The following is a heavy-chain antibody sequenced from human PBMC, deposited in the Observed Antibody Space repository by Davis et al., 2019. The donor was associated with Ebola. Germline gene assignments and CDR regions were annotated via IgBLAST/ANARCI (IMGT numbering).Heavy chain of an antibody. D-gene: IGHD1-7*01. J-gene: IGHJ6*02. V-gene: IGHV3-21*01. CDR2: ISSSSSYI. CDR3: ARDPTGTTDSGGPDYYYGMDV. Sequence: PGGSLRLSCAASGFTFSSYSMNWVRQAPGKGLEWVSSISSSSSYIYYADSVKGRFTISRDNAKNSLYLQMNSLRAEDTAMYYCARDPTGTTDSGGPDYYYGMDVWGQGTTVTVSS. CDR1: GFTFSSYS.